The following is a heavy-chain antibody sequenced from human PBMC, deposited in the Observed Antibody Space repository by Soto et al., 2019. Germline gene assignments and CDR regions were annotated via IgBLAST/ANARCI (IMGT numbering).Heavy chain of an antibody. CDR1: GYTSTSYG. Sequence: ASVKVSCKASGYTSTSYGISWVRQAPGQGLEWMGWISAYNGNTNYAQKLQGRVTMTTDTSTSTAYMELRSLRSDDTAVYYCARGSLFLEWLLLDYWGQGTLVTVSS. CDR2: ISAYNGNT. D-gene: IGHD3-3*01. V-gene: IGHV1-18*01. J-gene: IGHJ4*02. CDR3: ARGSLFLEWLLLDY.